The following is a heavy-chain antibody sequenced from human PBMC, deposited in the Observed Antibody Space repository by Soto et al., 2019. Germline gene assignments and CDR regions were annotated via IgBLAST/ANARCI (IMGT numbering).Heavy chain of an antibody. J-gene: IGHJ3*02. CDR1: GFTFSSYW. CDR3: ARDFRRIAARPGYAFDI. CDR2: IKQDGSEK. D-gene: IGHD6-6*01. V-gene: IGHV3-7*01. Sequence: GGSLRLSCAASGFTFSSYWMSWVRQAPGKGLEWVANIKQDGSEKYYVDSVKGRFTISRDNAKNSLYLQMNSLRAEDTAVYYCARDFRRIAARPGYAFDIWGQGTMVTVSS.